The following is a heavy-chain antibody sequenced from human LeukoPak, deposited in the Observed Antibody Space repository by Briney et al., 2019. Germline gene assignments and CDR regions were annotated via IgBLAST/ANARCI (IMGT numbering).Heavy chain of an antibody. V-gene: IGHV4-59*01. CDR3: ARVVRMYYYDSSDSPDYFDY. CDR1: GGSISTYY. D-gene: IGHD3-22*01. CDR2: IYYSGST. Sequence: SETLSLTCTVSGGSISTYYWSWIRQPPGKGLEWIGYIYYSGSTNYNPSLKSRVSISVDTSKNQFSLKLSSVTAADTAVYCCARVVRMYYYDSSDSPDYFDYWGQGTLVTVSS. J-gene: IGHJ4*02.